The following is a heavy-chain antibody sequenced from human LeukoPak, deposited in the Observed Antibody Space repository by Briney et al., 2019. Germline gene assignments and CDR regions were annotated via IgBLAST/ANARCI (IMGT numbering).Heavy chain of an antibody. CDR1: GFTFSRFG. Sequence: GGSLRLSCAASGFTFSRFGMHWVRQAPGKGLEWVSSISSSSSYIYYADSVKGRFTISRDNAKNSLYLQMNSLRAEDTAVYYCARDLSRFGYWGQGTLVTVSS. J-gene: IGHJ4*02. CDR3: ARDLSRFGY. D-gene: IGHD5/OR15-5a*01. V-gene: IGHV3-21*01. CDR2: ISSSSSYI.